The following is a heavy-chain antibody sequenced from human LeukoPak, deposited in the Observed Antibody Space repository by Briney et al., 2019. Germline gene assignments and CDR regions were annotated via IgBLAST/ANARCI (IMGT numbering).Heavy chain of an antibody. CDR3: ASTYHYDITGYYPFDY. CDR1: GFSFRNNA. CDR2: ISDNERST. D-gene: IGHD3-22*01. V-gene: IGHV3-64D*06. Sequence: GGSLRLFCSASGFSFRNNAMHWVRQAPGKGLEYVSGISDNERSTYYADSVKGRFTTSRDNSKNTLWLQMSSIRPEDTAVYYCASTYHYDITGYYPFDYWGQGTLVTVSS. J-gene: IGHJ4*02.